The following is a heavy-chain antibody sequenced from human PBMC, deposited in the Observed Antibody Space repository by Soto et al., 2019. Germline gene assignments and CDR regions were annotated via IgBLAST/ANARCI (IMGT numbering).Heavy chain of an antibody. J-gene: IGHJ6*02. V-gene: IGHV4-39*01. CDR1: GGSISSSSYY. CDR2: IYYSGST. D-gene: IGHD6-6*01. CDR3: ARHVSGRSSSGTYYYYYYGMDV. Sequence: QLQLQESGPGLVKPSETLSLTCTVSGGSISSSSYYWGWIRQPPGKGLEWIGSIYYSGSTYYNPSLKSRVTISVDTSKNQFSLKLSSVTAADTAVYYCARHVSGRSSSGTYYYYYYGMDVWGQGTTVTVSS.